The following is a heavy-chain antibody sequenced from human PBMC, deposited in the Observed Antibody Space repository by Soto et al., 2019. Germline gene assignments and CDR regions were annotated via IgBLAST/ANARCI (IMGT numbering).Heavy chain of an antibody. CDR1: GGSISSSSYY. J-gene: IGHJ4*02. V-gene: IGHV4-39*01. D-gene: IGHD3-10*01. CDR2: IYYSGST. Sequence: QLQLQESGPGLVKPSETLSLTCTVSGGSISSSSYYWGWIRQPPGKGLEWIGSIYYSGSTYYNPSLKSRVTLSVDTSKNQFSLKLSSVTAADTAVYYCARHRDYGPFDYWGQGTLVTVSS. CDR3: ARHRDYGPFDY.